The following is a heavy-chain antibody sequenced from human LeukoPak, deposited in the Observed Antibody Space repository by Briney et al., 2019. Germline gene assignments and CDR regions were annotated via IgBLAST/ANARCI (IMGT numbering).Heavy chain of an antibody. D-gene: IGHD3-22*01. CDR3: ARDGPYDSSGYFYGHNWFDP. V-gene: IGHV1-69*13. CDR2: IIPIFGAT. CDR1: GGTFSSYA. J-gene: IGHJ5*02. Sequence: SVKVSCTASGGTFSSYAISWVRQAPGQGLEWMGGIIPIFGATNHAQKFQGRITITADESTTTAYMELSSLRSEDTAVYYCARDGPYDSSGYFYGHNWFDPWGQGTLVTVSS.